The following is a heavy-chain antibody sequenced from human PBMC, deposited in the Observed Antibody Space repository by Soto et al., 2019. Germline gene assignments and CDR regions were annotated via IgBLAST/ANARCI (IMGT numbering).Heavy chain of an antibody. V-gene: IGHV4-4*02. D-gene: IGHD6-13*01. CDR2: IYHSGST. J-gene: IGHJ4*02. CDR3: ASAPTGGYSSSGAFDC. Sequence: QVQLQESGPGLVKPSGTLSLTCAVSGGSISSSNWWSWVRQPRGKGLEWIGEIYHSGSTNYNPSRKRRVTISVDKSKTQFSLTLSSVTAADTAVYYCASAPTGGYSSSGAFDCWGQGTLVTVSS. CDR1: GGSISSSNW.